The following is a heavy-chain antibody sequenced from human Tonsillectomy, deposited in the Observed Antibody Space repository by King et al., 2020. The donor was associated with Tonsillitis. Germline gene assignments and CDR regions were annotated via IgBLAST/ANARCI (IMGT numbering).Heavy chain of an antibody. CDR1: GGSITISDYY. J-gene: IGHJ4*02. V-gene: IGHV4-39*02. Sequence: QLQESGPRLVKPSGTLSLTCTVSGGSITISDYYWGWIRQPPGKGLEWIANIHYSGSGYFNPSLKSRVTISVDTSKNQFSLKLTSVTAADTAVFFCARADGDYKVFDYWGQGTPVTVSS. D-gene: IGHD4-17*01. CDR2: IHYSGSG. CDR3: ARADGDYKVFDY.